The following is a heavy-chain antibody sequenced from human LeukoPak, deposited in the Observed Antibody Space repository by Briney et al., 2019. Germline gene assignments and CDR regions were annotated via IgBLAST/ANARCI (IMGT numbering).Heavy chain of an antibody. V-gene: IGHV1-46*01. D-gene: IGHD1-26*01. Sequence: ASVKVSCKASGYTFTSDYMHWVRQAPGQGLEWMGIINPSGGSTSYAQKFQGRVTMTRDTSTSTVYMELSSLRSEDTAVYYCGRDWEVYGSASDYWGQGTLVTVSS. CDR3: GRDWEVYGSASDY. J-gene: IGHJ4*02. CDR1: GYTFTSDY. CDR2: INPSGGST.